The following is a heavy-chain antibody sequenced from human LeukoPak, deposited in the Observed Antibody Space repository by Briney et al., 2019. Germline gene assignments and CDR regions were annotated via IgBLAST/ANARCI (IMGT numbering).Heavy chain of an antibody. CDR2: ISSSGSTI. D-gene: IGHD5-24*01. J-gene: IGHJ4*02. Sequence: PGGSLRLSCAASGFTFSSYEMNWVRQAPGKGLEWVSYISSSGSTIYYADFVKGRFTISRDNAKNSLYLQMNSLRAEDTAVYYCARTEIGDREFDYWGQGTLVTVSS. CDR3: ARTEIGDREFDY. V-gene: IGHV3-48*03. CDR1: GFTFSSYE.